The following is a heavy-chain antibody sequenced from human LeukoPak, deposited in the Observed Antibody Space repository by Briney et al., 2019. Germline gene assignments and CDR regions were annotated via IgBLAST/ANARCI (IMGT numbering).Heavy chain of an antibody. D-gene: IGHD5-18*01. Sequence: PGGSLRLSCAASGFTFSSYSMSWVRQAPGKGLEWVSYISSSSSTIYYADSVKGRFTISRDNAKNSLYLQMNSLRAEDTAVYYCARTGGSYGHYYYYYYYMDVWGKGTTVTVSS. CDR3: ARTGGSYGHYYYYYYYMDV. CDR2: ISSSSSTI. V-gene: IGHV3-48*01. CDR1: GFTFSSYS. J-gene: IGHJ6*03.